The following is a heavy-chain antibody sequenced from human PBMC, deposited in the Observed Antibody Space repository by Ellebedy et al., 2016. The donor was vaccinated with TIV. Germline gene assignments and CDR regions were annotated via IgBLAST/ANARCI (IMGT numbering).Heavy chain of an antibody. Sequence: ASVKVSXXASGYTFTSYGISWVRQAPGQGLEWMGWISAYNGNTNYAQKLQGRVTMTEDTSTDTAYMELSSLRSEDTAVYYCAFQPSAVAGLIDYWGQGTLVTVSS. CDR1: GYTFTSYG. D-gene: IGHD6-19*01. CDR3: AFQPSAVAGLIDY. J-gene: IGHJ4*02. V-gene: IGHV1-18*01. CDR2: ISAYNGNT.